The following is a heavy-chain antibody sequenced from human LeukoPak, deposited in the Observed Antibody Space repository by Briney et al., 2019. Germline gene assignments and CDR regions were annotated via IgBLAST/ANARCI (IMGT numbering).Heavy chain of an antibody. D-gene: IGHD3-9*01. J-gene: IGHJ3*02. Sequence: ASVKVSCKVSGYTRTELSMHWVRQAPGKGLEWMGGFDPEDGETIYAQKFQGRVTMTEDTSTDTAYMELSRLRSEDTAVYYCATALGILTGSDAVDTWGKGTMVTVSS. V-gene: IGHV1-24*01. CDR1: GYTRTELS. CDR2: FDPEDGET. CDR3: ATALGILTGSDAVDT.